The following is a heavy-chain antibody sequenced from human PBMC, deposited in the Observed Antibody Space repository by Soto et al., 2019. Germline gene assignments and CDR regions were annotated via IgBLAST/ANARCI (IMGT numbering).Heavy chain of an antibody. Sequence: PSETLSLSCTVSGVSISGTSYYWGWIRQTPAKGLEWIGTIYYSGETFYNPSLKSRVTISIDTSKNHFSLNLTSVTAADTATYYCARHGSFWGQGALVTVSS. D-gene: IGHD3-16*02. CDR3: ARHGSF. V-gene: IGHV4-39*01. J-gene: IGHJ1*01. CDR2: IYYSGET. CDR1: GVSISGTSYY.